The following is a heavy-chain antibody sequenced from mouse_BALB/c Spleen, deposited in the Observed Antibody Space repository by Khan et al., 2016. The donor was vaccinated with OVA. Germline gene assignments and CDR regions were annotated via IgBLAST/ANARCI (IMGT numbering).Heavy chain of an antibody. Sequence: QLQLVQSGPELKKPGETIKISCKASGYTFTNNGMNWVKQAPGKGLKWMGWINTYTGEPTYADDFKGRFAFSLEISASTAYLQFNNLKNEDTATYFCARSMPHYYGSRYFDYWGQGTTLTGSS. V-gene: IGHV9-3-1*01. CDR1: GYTFTNNG. J-gene: IGHJ2*01. CDR3: ARSMPHYYGSRYFDY. D-gene: IGHD1-1*01. CDR2: INTYTGEP.